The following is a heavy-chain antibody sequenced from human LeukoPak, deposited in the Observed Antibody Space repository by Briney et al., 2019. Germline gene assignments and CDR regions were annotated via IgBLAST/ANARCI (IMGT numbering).Heavy chain of an antibody. D-gene: IGHD1-26*01. CDR2: IYYRGVT. CDR1: GGSMSNYY. CDR3: ARWDGNNDASDI. V-gene: IGHV4-59*08. Sequence: SVTLSLTCTVSGGSMSNYYWSWIRQPPGEGLEWIGYIYYRGVTNYNPSLKSRVTISIDTSKNQFSLRLSSVTAADTAVYYCARWDGNNDASDIWGQGTMVTVSS. J-gene: IGHJ3*02.